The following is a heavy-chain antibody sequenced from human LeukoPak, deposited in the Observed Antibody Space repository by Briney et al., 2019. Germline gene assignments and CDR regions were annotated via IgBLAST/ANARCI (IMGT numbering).Heavy chain of an antibody. CDR3: ARVTGTTPFDY. CDR1: GDSISSTNW. Sequence: SGTLSLTCGVSGDSISSTNWWTWVRQPPDKGLEWIGEISHTGNTNYNPSLESRVTISVDTSKNQFSLKLSSVTAADTAVYFCARVTGTTPFDYWGQGSLVTVSS. V-gene: IGHV4-4*02. J-gene: IGHJ4*02. CDR2: ISHTGNT. D-gene: IGHD1-1*01.